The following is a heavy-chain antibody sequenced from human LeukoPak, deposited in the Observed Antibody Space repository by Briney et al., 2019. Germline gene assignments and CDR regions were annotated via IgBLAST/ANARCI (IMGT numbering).Heavy chain of an antibody. CDR3: AHRKNYYDSSVFDN. CDR1: GFSLNTRGVG. Sequence: SGPTLVNPTQTLTLTCTFSGFSLNTRGVGVGWIRQPPGRALECLALIYWDDDRRYSPSLKSRLTITKDTSKNQVVLTMTNMDPVDTATYFCAHRKNYYDSSVFDNWGQGTLVTVSS. CDR2: IYWDDDR. J-gene: IGHJ4*02. D-gene: IGHD3-22*01. V-gene: IGHV2-5*02.